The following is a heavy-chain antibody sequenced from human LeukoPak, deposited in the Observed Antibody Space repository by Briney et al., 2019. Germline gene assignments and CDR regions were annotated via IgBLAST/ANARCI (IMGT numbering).Heavy chain of an antibody. J-gene: IGHJ3*02. CDR2: ISSSSSYI. CDR1: GFTFSSYS. V-gene: IGHV3-21*01. Sequence: GGSLGLSCAASGFTFSSYSMNWVRQAPGKGLEWVSSISSSSSYIYYADSVKGRFTISRDNAKNSLYLQMNSLRAEDTAVYYCARALGYYYDSSGYYSNDAFDIWGQGTMVTVSS. CDR3: ARALGYYYDSSGYYSNDAFDI. D-gene: IGHD3-22*01.